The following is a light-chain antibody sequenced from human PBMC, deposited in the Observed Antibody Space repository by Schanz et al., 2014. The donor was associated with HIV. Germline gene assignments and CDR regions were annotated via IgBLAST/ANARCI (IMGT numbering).Light chain of an antibody. CDR3: QHYGSS. CDR2: SAS. CDR1: QSVSSSY. Sequence: ETVLTQSPGTLSLSPGERATLSCRASQSVSSSYLAWYQQKPGQAPRLLIYSASRRANGIPDRFSGSGSGTDFTLTISRLEPEDFAVYYCQHYGSSFGPGTKVDIK. V-gene: IGKV3-20*01. J-gene: IGKJ3*01.